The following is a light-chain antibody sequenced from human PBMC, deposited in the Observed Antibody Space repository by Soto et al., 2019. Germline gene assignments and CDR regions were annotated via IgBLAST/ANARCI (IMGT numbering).Light chain of an antibody. Sequence: DIQMTQSPSTLSASVGDRVTITCRASQSISSWLAWYQQKPGKAPKLLIYDASSLESGVPSRFSGSGSGTEFSLTISSLQPDDFATYYCQQYNSYSGTFGQGEKVE. CDR3: QQYNSYSGT. V-gene: IGKV1-5*01. CDR1: QSISSW. J-gene: IGKJ1*01. CDR2: DAS.